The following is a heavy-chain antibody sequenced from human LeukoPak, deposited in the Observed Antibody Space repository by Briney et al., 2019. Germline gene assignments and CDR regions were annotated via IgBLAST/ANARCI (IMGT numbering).Heavy chain of an antibody. J-gene: IGHJ4*02. CDR3: ASCFGGGGSCYEIDY. CDR2: INPNSGGT. CDR1: GYTFTGYY. V-gene: IGHV1-2*02. Sequence: ASVKVSCKASGYTFTGYYMHWERQAPGQGLEWMGWINPNSGGTNYAQKFQGRVTMTRDTSISTAYMELSSLRSDDTAVYYCASCFGGGGSCYEIDYWGQGTLVTVSS. D-gene: IGHD2-15*01.